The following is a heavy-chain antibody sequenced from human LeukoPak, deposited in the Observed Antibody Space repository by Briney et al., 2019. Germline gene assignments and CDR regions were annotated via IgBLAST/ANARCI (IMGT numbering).Heavy chain of an antibody. D-gene: IGHD6-19*01. CDR2: IYYSGST. CDR1: GGSISSSSYY. V-gene: IGHV4-39*07. Sequence: SETLSLTCTVSGGSISSSSYYWGWIRQPPGKGLEWIGSIYYSGSTYYNPSFKSRVTISVDTSKNQFSLKLSSVTAADTAVYYCARDTYSSGWFPDYWGQGTLVTVSS. J-gene: IGHJ4*02. CDR3: ARDTYSSGWFPDY.